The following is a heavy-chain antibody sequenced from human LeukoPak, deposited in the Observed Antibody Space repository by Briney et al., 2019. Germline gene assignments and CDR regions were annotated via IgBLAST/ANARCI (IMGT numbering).Heavy chain of an antibody. CDR3: AKGGRTSSSWSPDY. J-gene: IGHJ4*02. V-gene: IGHV3-30*18. D-gene: IGHD6-13*01. CDR2: ISYDGSKK. CDR1: GFTFSSYG. Sequence: PGGSLRLSCAASGFTFSSYGMHWVRQAPGKGLEWVAVISYDGSKKYYADSVKGRFTISRDNSKNTLYLQMNSLRAEDTAVYYCAKGGRTSSSWSPDYWGQGTLVTVSS.